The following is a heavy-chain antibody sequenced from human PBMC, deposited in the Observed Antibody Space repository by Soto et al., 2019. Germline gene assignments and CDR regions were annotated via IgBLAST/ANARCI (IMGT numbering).Heavy chain of an antibody. V-gene: IGHV3-33*01. CDR2: IWYDGSNK. D-gene: IGHD3-16*01. Sequence: PGGSLRLSCAASGFTFSSYGMHWVRQAPGKGLEWVAVIWYDGSNKYYADSVKGRFTISRDNSKNTLYLQMNSLRAEDTAVYYCARDGGGDSYFDYWGQGTLVTVSS. CDR1: GFTFSSYG. J-gene: IGHJ4*02. CDR3: ARDGGGDSYFDY.